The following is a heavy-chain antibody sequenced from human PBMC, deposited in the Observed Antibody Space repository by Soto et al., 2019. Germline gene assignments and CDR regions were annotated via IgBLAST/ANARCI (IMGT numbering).Heavy chain of an antibody. CDR2: IHYTGST. V-gene: IGHV4-59*01. J-gene: IGHJ6*02. D-gene: IGHD3-10*01. Sequence: WTWIRQPPGKGLEWIGFIHYTGSTNYSPSLRSRVSISVDTSKNQFSLKLSSVTTADTAMYYCARAPINYGDYDYFGMDVWGQGTTVTVPS. CDR3: ARAPINYGDYDYFGMDV.